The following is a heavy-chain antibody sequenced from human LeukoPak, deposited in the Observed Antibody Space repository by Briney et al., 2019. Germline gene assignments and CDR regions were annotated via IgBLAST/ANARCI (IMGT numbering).Heavy chain of an antibody. CDR1: GYSFTSYW. D-gene: IGHD1-26*01. J-gene: IGHJ5*02. CDR2: IYPGDSDT. V-gene: IGHV5-51*01. CDR3: ARQVSWELLEVDWFDP. Sequence: GESLKISCKGSGYSFTSYWVGWVRQMPGKGLEWMGIIYPGDSDTRYSPSFQGQVTILADKSISTAYLQWSSLKASDTAMYYCARQVSWELLEVDWFDPWGQGTLVTVSS.